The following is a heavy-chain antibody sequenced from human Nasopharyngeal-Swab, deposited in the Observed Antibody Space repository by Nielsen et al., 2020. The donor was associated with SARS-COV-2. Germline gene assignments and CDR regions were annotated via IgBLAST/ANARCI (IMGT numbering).Heavy chain of an antibody. CDR2: MNPNSGNT. J-gene: IGHJ6*02. Sequence: ASVKVSCKASGYTFTSYDINWVRQATGQGLEWMGWMNPNSGNTGYAQKFQGRVTMTRNTSISTAYVELSSLRSEDTAVYYCVHSSSYYYGMDVWGQGTTVTVSS. CDR3: VHSSSYYYGMDV. CDR1: GYTFTSYD. D-gene: IGHD5-18*01. V-gene: IGHV1-8*01.